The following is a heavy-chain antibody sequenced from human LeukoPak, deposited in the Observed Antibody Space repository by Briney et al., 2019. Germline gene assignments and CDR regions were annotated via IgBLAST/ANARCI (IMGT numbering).Heavy chain of an antibody. CDR2: INPNSGES. CDR1: GYTFTGYN. CDR3: ARGLARKYGSGSYYDY. J-gene: IGHJ4*02. D-gene: IGHD3-10*01. Sequence: ASVNLSCKASGYTFTGYNIHWERHAPRQGLEWMGWINPNSGESNYAQKFQGRVTMTRDESISTAYMELSRRRSDDTAVYYCARGLARKYGSGSYYDYWGQGTLVTVSS. V-gene: IGHV1-2*02.